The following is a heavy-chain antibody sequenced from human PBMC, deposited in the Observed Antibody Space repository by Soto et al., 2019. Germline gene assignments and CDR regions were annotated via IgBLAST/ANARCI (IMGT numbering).Heavy chain of an antibody. CDR2: IKSKTDGGTT. CDR1: GFTFSNAW. V-gene: IGHV3-15*07. J-gene: IGHJ6*02. Sequence: EVQLVESGGGLVKPGGSLRLSCAASGFTFSNAWMNWVRQAPGKGLEWVGRIKSKTDGGTTDYAAPVKGRFTISRDDSKNTLYLQMNSLKTEDTAVYYCTTSSPRMATILGYYGMDVWGQGTTVTVSS. D-gene: IGHD5-12*01. CDR3: TTSSPRMATILGYYGMDV.